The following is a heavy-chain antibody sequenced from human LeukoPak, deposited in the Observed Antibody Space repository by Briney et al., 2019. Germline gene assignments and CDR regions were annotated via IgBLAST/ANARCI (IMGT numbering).Heavy chain of an antibody. CDR1: GGSISSNSYY. Sequence: PSETLSLTCTVSGGSISSNSYYWAWIRQPPGKGLEWIGTIYYIGSTYYNPSLKSRVTISVDTSKNQFSLNLSSVTAADTAVYYCARLASGWPFDYWGQGTLVTVSS. CDR3: ARLASGWPFDY. D-gene: IGHD6-19*01. CDR2: IYYIGST. V-gene: IGHV4-39*01. J-gene: IGHJ4*02.